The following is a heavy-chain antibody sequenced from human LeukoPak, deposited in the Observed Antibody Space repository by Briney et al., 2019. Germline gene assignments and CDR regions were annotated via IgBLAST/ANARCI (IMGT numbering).Heavy chain of an antibody. Sequence: GGSLRLSCAASGFTFSSYWMSWVRQAPGKGLEWVANIKQDGSEKYYVDSVKGRFTISRDNAKNSLYLQMNSLRAEDTAVYYCARLGRYCSSTSCYGAYYMDVWGKGTTVTVSS. CDR2: IKQDGSEK. CDR1: GFTFSSYW. D-gene: IGHD2-2*01. J-gene: IGHJ6*03. CDR3: ARLGRYCSSTSCYGAYYMDV. V-gene: IGHV3-7*01.